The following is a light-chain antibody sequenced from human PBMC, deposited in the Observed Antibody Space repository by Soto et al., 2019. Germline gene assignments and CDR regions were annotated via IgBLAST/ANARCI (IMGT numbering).Light chain of an antibody. Sequence: DIQMPQSPSSLSASVGDRVTVTCRASQSISTYLNWYQQKPGKAPKLLIYAASSLQSGVPSRFSGSGSRTDFTLTISSLQAEDFATYYCQQSYRSPYTFGQGTKLEIK. CDR3: QQSYRSPYT. V-gene: IGKV1-39*01. CDR1: QSISTY. J-gene: IGKJ2*01. CDR2: AAS.